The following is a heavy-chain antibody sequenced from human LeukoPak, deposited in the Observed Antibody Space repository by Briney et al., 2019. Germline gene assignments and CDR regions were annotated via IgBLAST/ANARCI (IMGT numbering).Heavy chain of an antibody. D-gene: IGHD5-18*01. J-gene: IGHJ6*03. CDR1: GGSISTSSYY. CDR2: IFYSGST. Sequence: SETLSLTCTVSGGSISTSSYYWGWVRQPPGKGLEWIVNIFYSGSTYYSPSLKSRVTISLDTSRNQFSLKLNSVTAADTAVYYCARTTEGGYSYGYFYYYYMDVWGKGTTVTISS. CDR3: ARTTEGGYSYGYFYYYYMDV. V-gene: IGHV4-39*07.